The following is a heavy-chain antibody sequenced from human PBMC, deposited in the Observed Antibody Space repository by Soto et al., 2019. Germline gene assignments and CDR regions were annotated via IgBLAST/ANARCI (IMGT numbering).Heavy chain of an antibody. CDR1: RFTFSTYA. Sequence: PGGSLRLSCAASRFTFSTYAMSWVRQAPGKGLEWVSGISGGGGDTSYADSVRGRFTCSRDNSKNTLYLQMNSLRAEDTALYYCATSLFGGPDIWGQGTMVTVSS. CDR3: ATSLFGGPDI. V-gene: IGHV3-23*01. CDR2: ISGGGGDT. D-gene: IGHD3-10*01. J-gene: IGHJ3*02.